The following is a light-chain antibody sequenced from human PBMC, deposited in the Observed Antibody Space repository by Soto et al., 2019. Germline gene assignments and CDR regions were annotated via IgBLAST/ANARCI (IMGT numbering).Light chain of an antibody. V-gene: IGKV3-11*01. Sequence: EIVMTQSPATLSVSPGERATLSCRASQSVSNNYLAWYQQKPGQPPRLLIYDASKRATGIPTRFSGSGSGTDFTLTISSLQPEDFAVYYCQQRSNWPDAFGQGTRLEIK. J-gene: IGKJ5*01. CDR1: QSVSNNY. CDR3: QQRSNWPDA. CDR2: DAS.